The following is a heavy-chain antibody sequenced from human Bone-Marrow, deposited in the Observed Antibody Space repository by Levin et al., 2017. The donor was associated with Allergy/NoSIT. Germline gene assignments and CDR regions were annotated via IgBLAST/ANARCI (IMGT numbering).Heavy chain of an antibody. V-gene: IGHV2-70*11. D-gene: IGHD1-1*01. CDR1: GFSLNTAEMG. J-gene: IGHJ4*02. Sequence: QTLSLTCTFSGFSLNTAEMGVHWIRQSPGKALEWLARIEWDDEKYYSPSLRTRLTISKGSSTDQVVLTLTNVAPADTGTYYCARTKTTVVGFDFWGQGTLVTVSS. CDR2: IEWDDEK. CDR3: ARTKTTVVGFDF.